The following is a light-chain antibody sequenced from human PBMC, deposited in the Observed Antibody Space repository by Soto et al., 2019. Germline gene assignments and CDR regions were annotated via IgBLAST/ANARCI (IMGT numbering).Light chain of an antibody. Sequence: NFMLTQPHSVSESPGKTVTISCTGSSGSIASGYVQWYQQRPGSAPTTLIYEDNQRPAGVPDRFSGSIDSSSNSASLTISGLRPEDEADYYCQYSDGNNKVFGGGTKLTVL. V-gene: IGLV6-57*02. CDR1: SGSIASGY. CDR3: QYSDGNNKV. CDR2: EDN. J-gene: IGLJ2*01.